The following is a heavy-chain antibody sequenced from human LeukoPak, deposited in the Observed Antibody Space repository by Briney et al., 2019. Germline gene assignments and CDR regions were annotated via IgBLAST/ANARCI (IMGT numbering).Heavy chain of an antibody. J-gene: IGHJ4*02. Sequence: SETLSLTCTVSGGSISSGGYCWSWIRQPPGKGLEWIGYIYHSGSTYYNPSLKSRVTISVDRSKNQFSLKLSSVTAADTAVYYCASTIFGVVTVDYWGQGTLVTVSS. CDR3: ASTIFGVVTVDY. D-gene: IGHD3-3*01. V-gene: IGHV4-30-2*01. CDR2: IYHSGST. CDR1: GGSISSGGYC.